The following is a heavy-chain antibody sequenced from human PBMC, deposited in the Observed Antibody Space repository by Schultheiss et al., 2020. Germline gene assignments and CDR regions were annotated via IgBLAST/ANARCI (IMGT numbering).Heavy chain of an antibody. CDR2: ISYDGSNK. D-gene: IGHD2-2*01. Sequence: WGSLRLSCAASGFTFSSYAMHWVRQAPGKGLEWVAVISYDGSNKYYADSVKGRFTISRDNSKNTLYLQMNSLRAEDTAVYYCAKRGNEADTSKYYFDYWGQGTLVTVSS. CDR1: GFTFSSYA. V-gene: IGHV3-30-3*02. J-gene: IGHJ4*02. CDR3: AKRGNEADTSKYYFDY.